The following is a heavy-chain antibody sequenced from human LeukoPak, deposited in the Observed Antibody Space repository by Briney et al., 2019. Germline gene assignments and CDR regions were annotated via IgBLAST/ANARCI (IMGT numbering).Heavy chain of an antibody. CDR1: GYTFTSYA. J-gene: IGHJ4*02. Sequence: GASVKVSCKASGYTFTSYALHWVRQAPGQRLEWMGWINAGNGNTKYSQKFQGRVTITRDTSASTAYMELSSLRSEDTAVYYCARTGQSGYDFDYWGQGTLVTVSS. V-gene: IGHV1-3*01. CDR2: INAGNGNT. CDR3: ARTGQSGYDFDY. D-gene: IGHD3-22*01.